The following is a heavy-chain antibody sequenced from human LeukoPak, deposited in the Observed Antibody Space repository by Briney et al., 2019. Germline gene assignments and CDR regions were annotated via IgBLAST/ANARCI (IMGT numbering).Heavy chain of an antibody. CDR2: IYYSGST. CDR1: GGSISSYY. V-gene: IGHV4-59*08. J-gene: IGHJ2*01. D-gene: IGHD6-25*01. Sequence: KPSETLSLTCTVSGGSISSYYWSWIRQPPGKGLEWIGYIYYSGSTNYNPSLKSRVTISVDTSKNQFSLKLSSVTAADTAVYYCARQGGGFWYFALWGRGTLVTVSS. CDR3: ARQGGGFWYFAL.